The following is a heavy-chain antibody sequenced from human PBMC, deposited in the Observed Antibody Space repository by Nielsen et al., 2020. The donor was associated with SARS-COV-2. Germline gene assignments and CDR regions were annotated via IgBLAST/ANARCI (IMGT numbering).Heavy chain of an antibody. V-gene: IGHV4-30-4*01. D-gene: IGHD2-2*01. CDR3: AREGMCSSTSCSRIDP. CDR1: GGSIRSGDYY. CDR2: IYYSGST. J-gene: IGHJ5*02. Sequence: SETLSLTCTVAGGSIRSGDYYWSWIRQPPGKGLEWIGYIYYSGSTYYNPSLKSRVTISVDTSKNQFSLKLSSVTAADTAVYYCAREGMCSSTSCSRIDPWGQGTLVTVSS.